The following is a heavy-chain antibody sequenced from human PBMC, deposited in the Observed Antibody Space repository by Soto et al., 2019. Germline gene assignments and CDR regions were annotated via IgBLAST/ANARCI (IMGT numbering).Heavy chain of an antibody. V-gene: IGHV3-30-3*01. D-gene: IGHD4-17*01. CDR1: GFTFSSYA. CDR3: ARDYGDFTHYFDY. CDR2: ISYDGSNK. J-gene: IGHJ4*02. Sequence: GGSLRLSCAASGFTFSSYAMHWVRQAPGKGLEWVAAISYDGSNKYYADSVKGRFTISRDNSKNTLYLQMNSLRAEDTAVYYCARDYGDFTHYFDYWGQGTLVTVSS.